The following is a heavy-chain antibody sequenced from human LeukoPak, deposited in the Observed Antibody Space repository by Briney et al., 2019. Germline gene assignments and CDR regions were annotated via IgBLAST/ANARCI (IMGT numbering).Heavy chain of an antibody. CDR3: ARGYRSTTHCHFDS. CDR1: GQSTTTYR. V-gene: IGHV4-4*07. D-gene: IGHD2-2*01. J-gene: IGHJ5*01. Sequence: SETLSLTCSVSGQSTTTYRWSWIRQSAAKGLEWMGRIDEDGSTTYSPSLRGRVTVSADTSKNQVSLKLKFVTAADTAVYFCARGYRSTTHCHFDSWGRGTLVTVSS. CDR2: IDEDGST.